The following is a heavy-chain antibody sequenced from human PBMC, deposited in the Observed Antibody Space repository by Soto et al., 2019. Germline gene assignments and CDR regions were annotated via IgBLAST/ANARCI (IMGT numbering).Heavy chain of an antibody. CDR3: ARSQGGSSSLDIYYYYYYGMDV. CDR1: GVTFSTYA. Sequence: QVQLVQSGAEVQKPGSSVKVSCKAPGVTFSTYAISWVRQAPGQGLEWMGGVIPIFGTPKYAQKFRGRVTMTADESTSTGYMELRSLRSEDTAVYYCARSQGGSSSLDIYYYYYYGMDVWGQGTTVTVSS. V-gene: IGHV1-69*01. CDR2: VIPIFGTP. J-gene: IGHJ6*02. D-gene: IGHD2-15*01.